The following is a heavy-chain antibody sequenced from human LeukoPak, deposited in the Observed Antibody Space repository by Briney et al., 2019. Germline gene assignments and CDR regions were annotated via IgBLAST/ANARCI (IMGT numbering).Heavy chain of an antibody. J-gene: IGHJ4*02. Sequence: ASVKVSCKASGYTFTGYYMHWVRQAPGQGLEWMGWINPNSGGTNYAQKFQGRVTMTRDTSISTAYMELSRLRSDDTVVYYCARDGYYYDSSGYSSDYWGQGTLVTVSS. V-gene: IGHV1-2*02. CDR3: ARDGYYYDSSGYSSDY. CDR1: GYTFTGYY. CDR2: INPNSGGT. D-gene: IGHD3-22*01.